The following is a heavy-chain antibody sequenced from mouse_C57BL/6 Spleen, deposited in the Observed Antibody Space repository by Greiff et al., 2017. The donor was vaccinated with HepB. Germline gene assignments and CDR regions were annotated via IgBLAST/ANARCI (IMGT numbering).Heavy chain of an antibody. J-gene: IGHJ4*01. CDR3: ARGAPYYAMDY. V-gene: IGHV1-63*01. CDR2: IYPGGGYT. Sequence: QVHVKQSGAELVRPGTSVKMSCKASGYTFTNYWIGWAKQRPGHGLEWIGDIYPGGGYTNYNEKFKGKATLTADKSSSTAYMQFSSLTSEDSAIYYCARGAPYYAMDYLGQGTSVTVSS. CDR1: GYTFTNYW.